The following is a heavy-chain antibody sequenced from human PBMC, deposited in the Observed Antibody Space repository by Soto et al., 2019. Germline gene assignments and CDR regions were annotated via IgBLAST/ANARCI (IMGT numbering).Heavy chain of an antibody. CDR2: INTNSGGT. CDR3: ARWRGQYYYYGMDV. Sequence: QVQLVQSGAEVKKPGASVKVSCKASGYTFTGYYMHWVRQAPGQGLEWMGWINTNSGGTNYAQKFQGWVTMTRETAISTAYMELSRLRSDGTAVYYCARWRGQYYYYGMDVWGQGTTVTVSS. J-gene: IGHJ6*02. D-gene: IGHD3-10*01. V-gene: IGHV1-2*04. CDR1: GYTFTGYY.